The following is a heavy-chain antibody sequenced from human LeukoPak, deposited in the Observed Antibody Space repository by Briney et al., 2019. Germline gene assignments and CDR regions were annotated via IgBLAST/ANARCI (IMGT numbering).Heavy chain of an antibody. CDR2: INSDGSTT. CDR3: ARLGYDSSGYHPFDY. J-gene: IGHJ4*02. Sequence: PGGSLGLSCAASGFTFSGLWMHWVRQAPGKGLVWVARINSDGSTTNYADSVKGRFTISRDNAKNTLYLQMNSLRVEDTALYYCARLGYDSSGYHPFDYWGQGTLVTVSS. CDR1: GFTFSGLW. V-gene: IGHV3-74*01. D-gene: IGHD3-22*01.